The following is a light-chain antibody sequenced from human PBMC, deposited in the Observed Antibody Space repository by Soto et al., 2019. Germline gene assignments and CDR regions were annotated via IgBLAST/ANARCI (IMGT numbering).Light chain of an antibody. CDR1: QSISSY. V-gene: IGKV1-39*01. J-gene: IGKJ5*01. CDR3: QQSYSTPPGGSTIT. Sequence: DIQMTQSPSSLSASVGDRVTITCRASQSISSYLNWYQQKPGKAPKLLIYAASSLQSGVPSRFSGSGSGTDFTLTISSLQPEDFATYYCQQSYSTPPGGSTITFGQGTRLEIK. CDR2: AAS.